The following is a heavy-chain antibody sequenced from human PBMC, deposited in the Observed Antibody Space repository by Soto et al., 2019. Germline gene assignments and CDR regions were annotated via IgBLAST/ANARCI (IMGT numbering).Heavy chain of an antibody. Sequence: GASVKVSCKASGYSFTDYHIHWVRQAPGQGLEWLGRINPKSGGTSTAQKFQGWVTMTTDTSISTASMELTRLTSDDTAIYYCARGDSTDCSNRVCSFFYTHDMDVWGQGTTLPVYS. CDR1: GYSFTDYH. V-gene: IGHV1-2*04. CDR3: ARGDSTDCSNRVCSFFYTHDMDV. CDR2: INPKSGGT. J-gene: IGHJ6*02. D-gene: IGHD2-8*01.